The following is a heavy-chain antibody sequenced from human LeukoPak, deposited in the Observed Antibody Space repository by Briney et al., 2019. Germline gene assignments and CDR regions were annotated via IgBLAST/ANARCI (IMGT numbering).Heavy chain of an antibody. CDR3: ARHWMAVAPYWYFDL. CDR2: IYHSGST. D-gene: IGHD6-19*01. J-gene: IGHJ2*01. Sequence: SETLSLTCAVSGGSISSGGYSWSWIRQPPGKGLEWIGYIYHSGSTYYNPSLKSRVTISVDTSKNHFSLKLSSLTAADTAVYYCARHWMAVAPYWYFDLWGRGTLVTVSS. CDR1: GGSISSGGYS. V-gene: IGHV4-30-2*01.